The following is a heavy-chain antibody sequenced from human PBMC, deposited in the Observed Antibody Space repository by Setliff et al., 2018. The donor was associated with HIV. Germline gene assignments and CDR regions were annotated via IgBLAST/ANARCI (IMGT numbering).Heavy chain of an antibody. V-gene: IGHV4-39*01. CDR1: GGSISTSRYY. CDR2: INYRGNT. CDR3: ASLDGSESPYIYYYYMDV. D-gene: IGHD3-10*01. Sequence: ASETLSLTCTVSGGSISTSRYYWGWIRQPPGKGLEWIGSINYRGNTYYNPSLKSRAAISVDTSKIQISLKLSSVTAADTAVYYCASLDGSESPYIYYYYMDVCGKGTAVTVSS. J-gene: IGHJ6*03.